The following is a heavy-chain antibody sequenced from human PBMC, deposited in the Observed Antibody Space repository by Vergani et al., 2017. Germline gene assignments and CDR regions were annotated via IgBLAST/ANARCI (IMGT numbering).Heavy chain of an antibody. D-gene: IGHD1-26*01. J-gene: IGHJ4*02. Sequence: QVQLVESGGGLVKPGGSLRLSCAASGFTFSDYYMTWIRQAPGKGLEWVSYIDTFGSTIYYADSVKGRFTISWDNAKNSLYLQMNSLRAEDTAVYYCARDRNSGSFDYWGQGTLVTVSS. CDR3: ARDRNSGSFDY. CDR1: GFTFSDYY. CDR2: IDTFGSTI. V-gene: IGHV3-11*04.